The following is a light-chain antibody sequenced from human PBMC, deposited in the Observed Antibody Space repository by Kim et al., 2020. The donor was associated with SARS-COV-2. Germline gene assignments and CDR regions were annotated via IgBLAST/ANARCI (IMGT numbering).Light chain of an antibody. Sequence: ASVGDRVTITCRASQSIGTYCNWYQQRPGDAPSLLISAASTLQSGVSSTFSGSGSGTDFTLTISSLQPVECASYYCQQSHSTPRTFGGGTKVDIK. CDR1: QSIGTY. CDR2: AAS. CDR3: QQSHSTPRT. V-gene: IGKV1-39*01. J-gene: IGKJ4*01.